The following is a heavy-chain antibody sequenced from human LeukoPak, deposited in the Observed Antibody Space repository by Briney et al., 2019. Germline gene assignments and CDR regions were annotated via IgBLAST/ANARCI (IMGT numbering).Heavy chain of an antibody. CDR2: IYYSGST. J-gene: IGHJ6*03. V-gene: IGHV4-31*03. CDR1: GGSISSGGYY. Sequence: SETLSLTCTVSGGSISSGGYYWSWIRQHPGKGLEWIGYIYYSGSTYYNPSLKSRVTISVDTSKNQFSLKLSSVTAADTAVYYCARDSFCGGSGSSSCYYYYYMDVWGKGTTVTVSS. CDR3: ARDSFCGGSGSSSCYYYYYMDV. D-gene: IGHD3-10*01.